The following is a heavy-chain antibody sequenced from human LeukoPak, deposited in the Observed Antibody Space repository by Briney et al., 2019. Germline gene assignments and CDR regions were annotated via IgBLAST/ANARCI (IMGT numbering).Heavy chain of an antibody. CDR1: GFTFSSYA. CDR3: ARAVAVAAFDY. D-gene: IGHD6-19*01. Sequence: PGGPLRLSCAASGFTFSSYAMSWVRQAPGKGLDWVSAISASGGSTYYADSVKGRFTISRDNSKNPLYLQMNSLRGEDTAAYYCARAVAVAAFDYWGPGTQVTVSS. J-gene: IGHJ4*02. V-gene: IGHV3-23*01. CDR2: ISASGGST.